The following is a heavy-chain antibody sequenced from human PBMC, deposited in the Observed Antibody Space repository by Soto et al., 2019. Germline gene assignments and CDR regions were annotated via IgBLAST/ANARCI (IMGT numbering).Heavy chain of an antibody. CDR1: GFSFSSYA. V-gene: IGHV3-23*01. D-gene: IGHD2-21*02. CDR2: IRGSGGRT. Sequence: GGSLRLSCAASGFSFSSYAMSWVRQAPGKGLEWVSGIRGSGGRTYYADSVKGRFTIFRDNSKNTLYLQMNSLRAEDTAVYYCAKGDMDHLLVVTAWGQGTLVTVSS. J-gene: IGHJ1*01. CDR3: AKGDMDHLLVVTA.